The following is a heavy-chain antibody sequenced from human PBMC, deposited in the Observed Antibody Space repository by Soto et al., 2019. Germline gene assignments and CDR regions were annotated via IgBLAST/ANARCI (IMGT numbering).Heavy chain of an antibody. Sequence: GGSLRLSCAASGFTFSSYEMNWVRQAPGKGLEWVSYISSSGSTIYYADSVKGRFTISRDNAKNSLYLQMNSLRAEDTAVYYCARENDGYYYGSGSYRAYYYYGMDVWGQGTTVTGLL. CDR2: ISSSGSTI. V-gene: IGHV3-48*03. D-gene: IGHD3-10*01. J-gene: IGHJ6*02. CDR3: ARENDGYYYGSGSYRAYYYYGMDV. CDR1: GFTFSSYE.